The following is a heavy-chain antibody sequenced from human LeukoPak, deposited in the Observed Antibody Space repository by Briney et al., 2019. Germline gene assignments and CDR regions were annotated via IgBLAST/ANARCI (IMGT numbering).Heavy chain of an antibody. CDR2: INHSGST. Sequence: PSETLSLTCAVYGGSFSGYYWSWIRQPPGKGLEWIGEINHSGSTNYNPSLKSRVTISVDTSKNQFSLKLSSVTAADTAVYYCARASYCSGGSCSYYYCYYMDVWGKGTTVTVSS. D-gene: IGHD2-15*01. V-gene: IGHV4-34*01. J-gene: IGHJ6*03. CDR1: GGSFSGYY. CDR3: ARASYCSGGSCSYYYCYYMDV.